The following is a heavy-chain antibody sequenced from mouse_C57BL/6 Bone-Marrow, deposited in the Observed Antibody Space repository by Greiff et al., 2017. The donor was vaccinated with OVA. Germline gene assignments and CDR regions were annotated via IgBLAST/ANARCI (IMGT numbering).Heavy chain of an antibody. J-gene: IGHJ2*01. Sequence: EVKLVESGGGLVKPGGSLKLSCAASGFTFSSYPMSWVRQTPEKRLEWVATISGGGGNTYYPDSVKGRFTISSDNAKNTLYLQMSSLRSEDTALYYCASKSNWVFDYWGQGTTLTVSS. CDR2: ISGGGGNT. CDR1: GFTFSSYP. V-gene: IGHV5-9*01. CDR3: ASKSNWVFDY. D-gene: IGHD4-1*01.